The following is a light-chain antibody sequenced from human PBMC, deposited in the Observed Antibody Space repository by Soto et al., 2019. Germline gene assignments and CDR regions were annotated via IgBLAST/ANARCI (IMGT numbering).Light chain of an antibody. CDR1: QSVSNNY. CDR3: QHYATSFS. Sequence: EIVLTQSPGTLSLSPGERATLSCRASQSVSNNYVAWYQQQGGQPPSLLIYRACSRTTGIPDRFGGDGSGTYFILASRRLDPEVVADYYRQHYATSFSFGQGTKLEI. J-gene: IGKJ2*03. CDR2: RAC. V-gene: IGKV3-20*01.